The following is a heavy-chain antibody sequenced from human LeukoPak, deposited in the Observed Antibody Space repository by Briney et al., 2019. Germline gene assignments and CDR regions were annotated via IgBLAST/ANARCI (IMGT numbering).Heavy chain of an antibody. CDR2: IYYSGST. Sequence: SETLSLTCNVSGDSITSRGFYWSWLRQHPGKGLEWIGTIYYSGSTFYKPSLTSRVTLSVDTSKNQFSLKLSSVTAADTAIYYCARIHPANWNPFNWFDPWGQGTLVTVSS. CDR1: GDSITSRGFY. D-gene: IGHD1-1*01. CDR3: ARIHPANWNPFNWFDP. V-gene: IGHV4-39*01. J-gene: IGHJ5*02.